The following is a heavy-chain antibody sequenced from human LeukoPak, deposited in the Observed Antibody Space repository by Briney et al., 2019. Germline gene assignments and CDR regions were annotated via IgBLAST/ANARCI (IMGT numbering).Heavy chain of an antibody. D-gene: IGHD3-22*01. CDR2: IYYSGST. Sequence: SETLSLTCTVSSGSISGYYWSWIRQPPGKGLDWIGTIYYSGSTSYNPSLKSRVTISGDSSKNQFSLKLSSVTAADTAVYYCARFYYDSRGYWYYFDYWGQGTLVTVSS. V-gene: IGHV4-59*08. CDR1: SGSISGYY. J-gene: IGHJ4*02. CDR3: ARFYYDSRGYWYYFDY.